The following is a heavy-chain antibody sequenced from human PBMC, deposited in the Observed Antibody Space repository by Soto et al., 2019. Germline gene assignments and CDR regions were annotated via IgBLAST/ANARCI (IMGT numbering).Heavy chain of an antibody. J-gene: IGHJ4*02. CDR3: ARSVSFITPRPDY. V-gene: IGHV1-2*02. Sequence: QVQLVQSGAEVKKPGASVKVSCKASGYTFTDYYLHWVRQAPGQGPECMGWINPNNGDTNYAQKFQDRVTMTRDTSTSTAYMEVSRLRSDDTAVYYCARSVSFITPRPDYWGQGTLVTVSS. CDR2: INPNNGDT. CDR1: GYTFTDYY. D-gene: IGHD6-6*01.